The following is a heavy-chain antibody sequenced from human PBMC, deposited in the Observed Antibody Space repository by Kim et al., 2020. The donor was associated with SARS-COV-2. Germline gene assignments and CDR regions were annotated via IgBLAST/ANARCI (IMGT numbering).Heavy chain of an antibody. D-gene: IGHD6-19*01. CDR3: ARDHSSGSKPG. CDR2: IYYSGST. J-gene: IGHJ4*02. V-gene: IGHV4-39*07. CDR1: GGSISSSSYY. Sequence: SETLSLTCTVSGGSISSSSYYWGWIRQPPGKGLEWIGSIYYSGSTYYNPSLKSRVTISVDTSKNQFSLKLSSVTAADTAVYYCARDHSSGSKPGWGQGTLVTVSS.